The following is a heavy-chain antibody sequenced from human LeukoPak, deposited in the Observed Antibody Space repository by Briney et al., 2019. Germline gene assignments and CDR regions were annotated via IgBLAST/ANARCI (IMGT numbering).Heavy chain of an antibody. J-gene: IGHJ1*01. CDR3: ARSYSSGGNVALFQH. D-gene: IGHD6-19*01. Sequence: RPSECLSLACPVAGASLSTYYRSWVRQPPRGWLECIGLIHYIGSTTYNTSLKGRSTISVYTSKNQSSLKLSSVTAADTAVYYCARSYSSGGNVALFQHWGQGTLVTVSS. CDR1: GASLSTYY. V-gene: IGHV4-59*08. CDR2: IHYIGST.